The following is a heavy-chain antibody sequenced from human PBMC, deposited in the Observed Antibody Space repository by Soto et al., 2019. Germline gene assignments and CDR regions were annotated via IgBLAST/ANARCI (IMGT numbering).Heavy chain of an antibody. CDR2: MYNSGNT. CDR1: GGSINSSSYH. CDR3: VTNSNYVGFDI. D-gene: IGHD4-4*01. V-gene: IGHV4-39*01. J-gene: IGHJ3*02. Sequence: QLQLQESGPGLVKPSETLSLTCTVSGGSINSSSYHWGWIRQPPGKGLEWIGSMYNSGNTYYNPSLKSRLTISVDTSKNQFSLRLSSVTAADTAVYYCVTNSNYVGFDIWGQGTMVTVSS.